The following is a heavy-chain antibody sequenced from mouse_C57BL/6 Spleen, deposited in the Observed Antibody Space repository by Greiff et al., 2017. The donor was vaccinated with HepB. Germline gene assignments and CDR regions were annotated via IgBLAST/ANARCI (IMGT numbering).Heavy chain of an antibody. D-gene: IGHD1-1*01. J-gene: IGHJ2*01. CDR1: GFNIKDYY. V-gene: IGHV14-1*01. CDR2: IDPEDGDT. CDR3: TTPYYGSSYYFDY. Sequence: VQLQQSGAELVRPGASVKLSCTASGFNIKDYYMHWVKQRPEQGLEWIGRIDPEDGDTEYAPQFQGKATMTADTSSNTAYLQLSSLTSEDTAVYYCTTPYYGSSYYFDYWGQGTTLTVSS.